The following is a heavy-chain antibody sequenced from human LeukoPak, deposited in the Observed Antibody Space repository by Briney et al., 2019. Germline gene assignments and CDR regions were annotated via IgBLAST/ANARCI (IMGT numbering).Heavy chain of an antibody. CDR3: AKDEKYYDFWSGYPYGMDV. CDR2: ISSDGGNT. Sequence: GGSLRLSCSASGFSLGSYAMHWVRQAPGKGLEYVSTISSDGGNTYYADSVKGRFTISRDNSKNTLYLQMNSLRAEDTAVYYCAKDEKYYDFWSGYPYGMDVWGQGTTVTVSS. J-gene: IGHJ6*02. CDR1: GFSLGSYA. V-gene: IGHV3-64*04. D-gene: IGHD3-3*01.